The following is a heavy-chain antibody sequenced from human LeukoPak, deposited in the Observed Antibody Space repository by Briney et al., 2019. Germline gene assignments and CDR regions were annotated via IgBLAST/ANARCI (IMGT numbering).Heavy chain of an antibody. D-gene: IGHD5/OR15-5a*01. CDR1: GGSISTDDYW. CDR3: ARQMGLGVWALDY. CDR2: IFYTGKT. V-gene: IGHV4-39*01. Sequence: SETLSLTCDVSGGSISTDDYWWGWIRQPPGKVLEWIAIIFYTGKTHHNPSLKSRGFMSVDTSKNQFSLTLSAVTAADTAVYYCARQMGLGVWALDYWGQGTLVTVSS. J-gene: IGHJ4*02.